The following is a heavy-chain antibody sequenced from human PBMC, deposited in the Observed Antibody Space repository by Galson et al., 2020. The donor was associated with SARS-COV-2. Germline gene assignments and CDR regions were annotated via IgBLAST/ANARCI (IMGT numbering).Heavy chain of an antibody. V-gene: IGHV4-59*08. CDR1: TGSISGYY. Sequence: SETLSLTCTVSTGSISGYYWTWIRQPPGKGLEWIGNIYYTGNTKYNPSLKSRVTISVDTSKNQFPLRLGSVTAADTAVYYCARDTPNYGEDVWGQGTTVTVSS. D-gene: IGHD2-15*01. J-gene: IGHJ6*02. CDR2: IYYTGNT. CDR3: ARDTPNYGEDV.